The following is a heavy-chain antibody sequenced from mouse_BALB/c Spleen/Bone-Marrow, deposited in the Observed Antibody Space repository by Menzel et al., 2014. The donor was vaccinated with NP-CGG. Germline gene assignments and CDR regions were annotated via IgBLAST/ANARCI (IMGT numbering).Heavy chain of an antibody. J-gene: IGHJ4*01. CDR3: ARQITTVDYAMDY. CDR1: GYTFTSYW. V-gene: IGHV1-7*01. Sequence: VQLQQSGAELAKPGASVKMSCKASGYTFTSYWMHWVKQRPGQGLEWTGYINPSTGYTEYNQRFKDKATLTADKSSSTAYMQLSSLTSEDSAVYYCARQITTVDYAMDYWGQGTSVTVSS. CDR2: INPSTGYT. D-gene: IGHD1-1*01.